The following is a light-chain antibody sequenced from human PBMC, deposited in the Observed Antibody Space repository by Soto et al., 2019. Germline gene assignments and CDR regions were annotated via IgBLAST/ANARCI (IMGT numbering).Light chain of an antibody. CDR1: QSVSSY. CDR3: HHYGTSPPT. V-gene: IGKV3-11*01. CDR2: DAS. Sequence: EIVLTQSPATLSLSPGERATLSCRASQSVSSYLLWYQQKPGQAPRLLIYDASNRATGIPARFSGSGSGTDFTLTISRLEPEDFAVFYCHHYGTSPPTFGQGTKVDIK. J-gene: IGKJ1*01.